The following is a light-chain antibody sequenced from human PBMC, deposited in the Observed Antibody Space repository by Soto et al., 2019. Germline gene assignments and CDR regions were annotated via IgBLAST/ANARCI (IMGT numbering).Light chain of an antibody. Sequence: EIVLTQSPGTLSLSPGERATLSCRASQSVSSSQLDWYQQKPGQAPRLLIYGASRRATGIPDRFSGSGSGTDFTLTISRLEPEDFAVYYCQQYGNSQGTFGPGTKVDI. CDR2: GAS. V-gene: IGKV3-20*01. CDR1: QSVSSSQ. J-gene: IGKJ3*01. CDR3: QQYGNSQGT.